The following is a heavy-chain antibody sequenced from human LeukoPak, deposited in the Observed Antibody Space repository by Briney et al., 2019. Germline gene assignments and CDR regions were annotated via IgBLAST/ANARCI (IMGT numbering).Heavy chain of an antibody. D-gene: IGHD2-15*01. V-gene: IGHV1-3*01. Sequence: ASVKVSCKASAYTFTSYAMHWVRQAPGQRLEWMGWINAGNGNAKYLQKFQGRVTFTRDTSASTAYMGLSSLRSEDTAVYYCASIDYGDYWGQGTLVTVSS. CDR1: AYTFTSYA. CDR3: ASIDYGDY. J-gene: IGHJ4*02. CDR2: INAGNGNA.